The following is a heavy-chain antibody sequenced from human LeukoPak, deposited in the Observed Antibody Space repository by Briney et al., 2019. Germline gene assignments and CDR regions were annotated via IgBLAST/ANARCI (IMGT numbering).Heavy chain of an antibody. CDR1: GGSFSGYY. V-gene: IGHV4-34*01. CDR3: ARNGLRFLESSKLSKTSLKRCAFDI. J-gene: IGHJ3*02. Sequence: PSETLSLTCAVYGGSFSGYYWSWIRQSPGKGLEWIGEINHSGSTNYNPSLKSRVTISVDTSKNQFSLKLSSVTAADTAVYYCARNGLRFLESSKLSKTSLKRCAFDIWGQGTMVTVSS. CDR2: INHSGST. D-gene: IGHD3-3*01.